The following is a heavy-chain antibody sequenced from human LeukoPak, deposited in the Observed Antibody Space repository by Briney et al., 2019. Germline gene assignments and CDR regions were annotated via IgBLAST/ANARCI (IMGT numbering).Heavy chain of an antibody. Sequence: SETLSLTCAVYGGSFSGYYWSWIRQPPGKGLEWIGEINHSGSTSYNPSLKSRVTISVDTSKNQFSLKLSSVTAADTAVYYCARGKIVVVPAAIRGWLAYFDYWGQGTLVTVSS. J-gene: IGHJ4*02. CDR3: ARGKIVVVPAAIRGWLAYFDY. CDR2: INHSGST. V-gene: IGHV4-34*01. CDR1: GGSFSGYY. D-gene: IGHD2-2*02.